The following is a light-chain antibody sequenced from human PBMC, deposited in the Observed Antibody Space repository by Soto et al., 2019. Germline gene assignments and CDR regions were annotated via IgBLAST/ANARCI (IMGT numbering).Light chain of an antibody. CDR2: DAS. J-gene: IGKJ4*01. Sequence: EIVMTQSPATLSVSPGDRATLSCRASESVSSYLAWYQQKPGQAPRLLIYDASNRATGIPARFSGSGSGTDFTLTISSLEPEDFAVYYCQQRSNWKGLTFGGGTKVDI. CDR3: QQRSNWKGLT. V-gene: IGKV3-11*01. CDR1: ESVSSY.